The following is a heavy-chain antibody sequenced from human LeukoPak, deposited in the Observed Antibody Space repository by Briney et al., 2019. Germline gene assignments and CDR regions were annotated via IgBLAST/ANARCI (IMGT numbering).Heavy chain of an antibody. CDR3: ARVVDIVATMDHDY. J-gene: IGHJ4*02. CDR1: GYTFTSYG. Sequence: GASVKVSCKASGYTFTSYGISWVRQAPGQGLEWMGWISAYNGNTNYAQKLQGRVTMTTDTSTSTAYMELRSLRSDDTAVYYCARVVDIVATMDHDYWGQGTLVTVSS. V-gene: IGHV1-18*01. D-gene: IGHD5-12*01. CDR2: ISAYNGNT.